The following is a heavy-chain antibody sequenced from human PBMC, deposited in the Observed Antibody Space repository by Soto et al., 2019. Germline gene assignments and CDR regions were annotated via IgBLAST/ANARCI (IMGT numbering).Heavy chain of an antibody. D-gene: IGHD2-21*02. CDR1: GYTFTGYY. CDR2: INPSSGGT. CDR3: RVTGISEVDY. J-gene: IGHJ4*02. V-gene: IGHV1-2*02. Sequence: GASVKVSCKASGYTFTGYYIHWVRQAPGQGLESMGWINPSSGGTNSAQKFQGRVTMTRDTSISTAYMELSKLRSDDTAMYYCRVTGISEVDYWGQGTLVTVSS.